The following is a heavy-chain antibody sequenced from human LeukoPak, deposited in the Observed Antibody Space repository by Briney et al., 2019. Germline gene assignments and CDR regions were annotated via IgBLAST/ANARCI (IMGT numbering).Heavy chain of an antibody. CDR1: GFTLSSYS. V-gene: IGHV3-66*01. CDR3: ARDRGTYGDQPPGAFDI. Sequence: PGGPLRLSCAASGFTLSSYSMTWVRQAPGKGLEWVSVIYSGGSTYYADSVKGRFTISRDNSKNTLYLQMNSLRAEDTAVYYCARDRGTYGDQPPGAFDIWGQGTMVTVSS. J-gene: IGHJ3*02. CDR2: IYSGGST. D-gene: IGHD4-17*01.